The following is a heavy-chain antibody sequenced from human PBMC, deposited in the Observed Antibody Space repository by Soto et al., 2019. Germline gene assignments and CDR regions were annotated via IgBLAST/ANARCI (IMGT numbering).Heavy chain of an antibody. J-gene: IGHJ4*02. CDR1: GFTFSSYW. CDR3: ARGNHYDFWSGYISFDY. Sequence: GGSLRLSCAASGFTFSSYWMHWVRQAPGKGLVWVSRINSDGSSTSYADSVKGRFTISRDNAKNTLYLQMNSLRVEDTAVYYCARGNHYDFWSGYISFDYWGKGTLVTVSS. CDR2: INSDGSST. D-gene: IGHD3-3*01. V-gene: IGHV3-74*01.